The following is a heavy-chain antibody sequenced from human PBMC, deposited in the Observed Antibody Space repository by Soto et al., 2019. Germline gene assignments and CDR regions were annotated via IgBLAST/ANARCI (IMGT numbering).Heavy chain of an antibody. CDR2: IIPIFGTA. CDR3: AREEIVVVVAATEYYFDY. CDR1: GGTFSSYA. V-gene: IGHV1-69*06. Sequence: SVKVSCKASGGTFSSYAISWVRQAPGQGLEWMGGIIPIFGTANYAQKFQGRVTITADKSTSTAYMELSSLRSEDTAVYYCAREEIVVVVAATEYYFDYWGQGTLVTVS. J-gene: IGHJ4*02. D-gene: IGHD2-15*01.